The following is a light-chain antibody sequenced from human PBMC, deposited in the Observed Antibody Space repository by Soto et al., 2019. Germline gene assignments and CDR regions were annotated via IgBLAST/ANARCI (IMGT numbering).Light chain of an antibody. CDR1: QSVRSS. Sequence: EILLTQSPATLSLSPGERATLSCRASQSVRSSLAWYQQKPGQAPRLLIYDVSTRATGIPGRFSGSGSGTDFTLTISNLEPEDFAVYYCQQRSSWPWTFGQGAKVEIK. V-gene: IGKV3-11*01. CDR2: DVS. J-gene: IGKJ1*01. CDR3: QQRSSWPWT.